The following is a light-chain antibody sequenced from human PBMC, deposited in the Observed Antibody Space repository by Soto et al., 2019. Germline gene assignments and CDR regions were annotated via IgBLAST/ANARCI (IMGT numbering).Light chain of an antibody. V-gene: IGKV1-5*01. J-gene: IGKJ5*01. CDR2: DAS. CDR1: QSIDNW. CDR3: QKYNTAPYT. Sequence: IHMTHSPSTLSASVLDRVTITFLASQSIDNWLAWYQQKPGKDPKLLISDASVLESGVPSRFSGSGSGTHFTLTISSLQPEDAATYYCQKYNTAPYTFGQGTRLEIK.